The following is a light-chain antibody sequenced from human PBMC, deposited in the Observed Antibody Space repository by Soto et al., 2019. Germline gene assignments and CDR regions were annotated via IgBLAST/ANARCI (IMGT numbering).Light chain of an antibody. CDR2: GVS. CDR1: QSVSSGY. CDR3: QQYGSSPVT. V-gene: IGKV3-20*01. Sequence: EIVLTQSPGTLSLSPGERATLFCRASQSVSSGYLGWYQQKPGQAPRLLIYGVSSRATGIPDRFSGSGSETEFSLTISRLEPEDFAVYYCQQYGSSPVTFGQGTKLEIK. J-gene: IGKJ2*01.